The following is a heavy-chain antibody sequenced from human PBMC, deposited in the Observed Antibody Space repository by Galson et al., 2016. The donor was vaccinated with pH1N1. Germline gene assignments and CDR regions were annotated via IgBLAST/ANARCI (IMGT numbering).Heavy chain of an antibody. CDR3: ARQSIAARPVFFEF. CDR2: ISAFNGDT. Sequence: SVKVSCKASGFTFSNYGFSWVRQAPGQGLEWMAWISAFNGDTKYAHKVQDRLTVTPDSSTNTAYMELRSLRSADTTLYFCARQSIAARPVFFEFWGRGAQVT. D-gene: IGHD6-6*01. CDR1: GFTFSNYG. J-gene: IGHJ4*01. V-gene: IGHV1-18*01.